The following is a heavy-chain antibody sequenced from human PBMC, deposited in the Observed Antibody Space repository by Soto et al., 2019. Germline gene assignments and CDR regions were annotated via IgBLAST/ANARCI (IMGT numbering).Heavy chain of an antibody. CDR3: ARYRPFFESYVLHPNSGTLDL. J-gene: IGHJ5*02. Sequence: QVQLQESGPGLVKPSGTLSLTCTVSGDSIISGDWWTWVRQPPGRGLEWIGEIHHSGGTNYKPSLKSRLTLSLDKSKNQFSLRLTDVTAADTALYYCARYRPFFESYVLHPNSGTLDLWGQGALVNVSS. D-gene: IGHD3-16*01. CDR2: IHHSGGT. CDR1: GDSIISGDW. V-gene: IGHV4-4*02.